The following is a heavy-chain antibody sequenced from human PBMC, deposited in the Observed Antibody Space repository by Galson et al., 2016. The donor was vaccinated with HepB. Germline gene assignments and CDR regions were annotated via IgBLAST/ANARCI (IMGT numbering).Heavy chain of an antibody. Sequence: SLRLSCAASGFTFSTSAMTWVRQAPGKGLEWVSGFNSGGYTTYYAASVKGRFTISRDNSRSTLYLQMNSLRGEDTAIYYCAKVKRTGWSNFDHWGQGTLVTVSS. J-gene: IGHJ4*02. V-gene: IGHV3-23*01. D-gene: IGHD6-19*01. CDR2: FNSGGYTT. CDR3: AKVKRTGWSNFDH. CDR1: GFTFSTSA.